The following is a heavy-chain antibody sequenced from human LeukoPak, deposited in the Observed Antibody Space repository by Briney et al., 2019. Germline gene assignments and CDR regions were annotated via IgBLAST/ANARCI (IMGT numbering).Heavy chain of an antibody. V-gene: IGHV3-21*01. D-gene: IGHD1-26*01. J-gene: IGHJ4*02. CDR1: GFTFSSYS. CDR2: ISSSSSYI. Sequence: GGSLRLSCAASGFTFSSYSMNWVRQAPGKGLEWVSSISSSSSYIYYADSVKGRFTISRDNAKNSLYLQMNSLRAEDTAVYYCARDPTPLGNCGKGCDYWGQGTLVTVSS. CDR3: ARDPTPLGNCGKGCDY.